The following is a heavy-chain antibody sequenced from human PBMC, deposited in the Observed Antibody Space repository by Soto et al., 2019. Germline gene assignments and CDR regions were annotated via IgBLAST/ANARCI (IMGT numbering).Heavy chain of an antibody. J-gene: IGHJ1*01. CDR2: IYYSGTT. V-gene: IGHV4-31*03. CDR3: ATNGGYYDGSGPKYFQD. D-gene: IGHD3-22*01. Sequence: QVHLQESGPGLVKPSQTLSLTCTVSGGSISRGGHYWIWIRQYPGKGLACIGYIYYSGTTYYNPSLKSRVTISVDTSKNQFSLKLSSVTAADTAVYYCATNGGYYDGSGPKYFQDWGQGTLVTVSS. CDR1: GGSISRGGHY.